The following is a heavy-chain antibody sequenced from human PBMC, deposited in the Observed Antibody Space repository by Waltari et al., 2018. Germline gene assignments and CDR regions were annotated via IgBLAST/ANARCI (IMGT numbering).Heavy chain of an antibody. CDR2: VCPADTDT. CDR3: VSPTAGQYIVE. J-gene: IGHJ4*02. V-gene: IGHV5-51*01. CDR1: RYSFSNLW. D-gene: IGHD1-1*01. Sequence: ELQLVQSGAEVQKSGESLKISCQVPRYSFSNLWFGWLRTVPGQGFHWVGWERQGQGKGFEGVGIVCPADTDTRYSPSFQGKFTISADESVKTAYLHWNSLKASDTAMYYCVSPTAGQYIVEWGQGTLVTVSS.